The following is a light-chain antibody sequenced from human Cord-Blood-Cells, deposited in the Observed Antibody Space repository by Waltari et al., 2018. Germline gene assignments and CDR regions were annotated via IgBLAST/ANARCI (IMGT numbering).Light chain of an antibody. CDR1: SSNIGSNT. J-gene: IGLJ3*02. CDR3: AAWDDSLNGRV. Sequence: QSVLTQPPSASGTPGQRVTISCSGRSSNIGSNTVNWYQQLPGTAPKLLIYSNNRRPSGVPDRFSGSKSGTSASLAISGLQSEDEADYYCAAWDDSLNGRVFGGGTKLTVL. CDR2: SNN. V-gene: IGLV1-44*01.